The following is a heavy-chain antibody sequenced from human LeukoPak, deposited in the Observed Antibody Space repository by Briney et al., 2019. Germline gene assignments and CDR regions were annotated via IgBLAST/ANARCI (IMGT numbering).Heavy chain of an antibody. CDR2: TSAYTGNT. CDR1: GYTFTGYY. D-gene: IGHD2-2*01. J-gene: IGHJ4*02. Sequence: GASVKVSCKASGYTFTGYYMHWVRQAPGQGLEWMGWTSAYTGNTNYAQKLQGRVTITADKSTSTAYMELSSLRSEDTAVYYCARLGTTGGPDIVVVPAATESDYWGQGTLVTVSS. V-gene: IGHV1-18*04. CDR3: ARLGTTGGPDIVVVPAATESDY.